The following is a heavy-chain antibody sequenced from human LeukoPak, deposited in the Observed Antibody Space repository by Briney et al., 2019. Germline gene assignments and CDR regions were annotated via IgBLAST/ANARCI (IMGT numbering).Heavy chain of an antibody. J-gene: IGHJ6*01. V-gene: IGHV4-39*01. CDR2: IYETGST. D-gene: IGHD2-15*01. Sequence: PSETLSLTCTVSGASISSSTYCWGWIRQPPGKGLEWIRCIYETGSTYYKSSLKSRVTISVDTSKNQFSLKLSSVTAADTAVYYCARHSGSGYYFYFYTMDVWGQGATVTISS. CDR3: ARHSGSGYYFYFYTMDV. CDR1: GASISSSTYC.